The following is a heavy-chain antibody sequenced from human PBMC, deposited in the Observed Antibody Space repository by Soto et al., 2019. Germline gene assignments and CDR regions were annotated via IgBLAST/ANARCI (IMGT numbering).Heavy chain of an antibody. CDR3: AREGFGGHWARFEY. Sequence: QVQLVESGGGVVQPGRSLRLSCVASGFTFSSYAMHWVRQAPGKGLEWMAVISYDGSNNYYADSVKGRFTISRDNSKNTLYLQVNSLRAEDTAIYYCAREGFGGHWARFEYWGQGTLVTVSS. J-gene: IGHJ4*02. CDR1: GFTFSSYA. CDR2: ISYDGSNN. D-gene: IGHD3-10*01. V-gene: IGHV3-30-3*01.